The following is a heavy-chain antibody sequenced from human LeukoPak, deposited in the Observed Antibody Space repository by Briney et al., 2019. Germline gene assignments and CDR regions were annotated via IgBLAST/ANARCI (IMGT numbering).Heavy chain of an antibody. J-gene: IGHJ5*02. CDR1: GGTFSSYA. Sequence: GSPVKVSCKASGGTFSSYAISWVRQAPGQGLEWMGRIIPIFGIANYAQKFQGRVTITADKSTSTAYMELSSLRSEDTAVYYCARDVLPRGFDPWGQGTLVTVSS. D-gene: IGHD3-10*01. V-gene: IGHV1-69*04. CDR3: ARDVLPRGFDP. CDR2: IIPIFGIA.